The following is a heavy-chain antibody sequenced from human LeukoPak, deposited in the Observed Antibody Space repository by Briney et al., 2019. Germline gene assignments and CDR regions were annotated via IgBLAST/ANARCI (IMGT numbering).Heavy chain of an antibody. CDR2: IFLSGTT. J-gene: IGHJ4*02. Sequence: SETLSLTCTVSSVSLTNYYWSWIRQPPGKGLEWIGYIFLSGTTNYNPSLKSRVTISVDTSKNQFSLTLSSVTAADTAVYYCARGQKYRNGYTVTELGTGYFDYWGQGTLVTVSS. V-gene: IGHV4-59*01. D-gene: IGHD5-18*01. CDR3: ARGQKYRNGYTVTELGTGYFDY. CDR1: SVSLTNYY.